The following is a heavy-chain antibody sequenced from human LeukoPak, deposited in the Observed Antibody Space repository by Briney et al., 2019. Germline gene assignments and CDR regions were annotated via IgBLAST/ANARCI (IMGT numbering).Heavy chain of an antibody. CDR2: ISGSGGST. J-gene: IGHJ4*02. CDR3: AKDTGGIAVAGTRFDY. V-gene: IGHV3-23*01. Sequence: GGSLRLSCAASGFTFSSYAMSWVRQAPGKGLEWVSAISGSGGSTYYADSVKGRFTISRDNSKNTLYLQMNSPRAEDTAVYYCAKDTGGIAVAGTRFDYWGQGTLVTVSS. CDR1: GFTFSSYA. D-gene: IGHD6-19*01.